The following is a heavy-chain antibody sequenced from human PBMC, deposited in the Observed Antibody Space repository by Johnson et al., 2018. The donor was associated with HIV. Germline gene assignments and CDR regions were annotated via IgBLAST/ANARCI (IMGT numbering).Heavy chain of an antibody. J-gene: IGHJ3*02. CDR3: AKEGYYYDSKNDAFDI. D-gene: IGHD3-22*01. V-gene: IGHV3-33*06. Sequence: QEKLVESGGGVVQPGRSLRLSCAASGFTFSSYGMHWVRQAPGRGLEWVALIWYDGSNKYYADSVKGRFTISRDNSKNTLYLQMNSLRAEDTAVYYCAKEGYYYDSKNDAFDIWGQGTMVTVSS. CDR2: IWYDGSNK. CDR1: GFTFSSYG.